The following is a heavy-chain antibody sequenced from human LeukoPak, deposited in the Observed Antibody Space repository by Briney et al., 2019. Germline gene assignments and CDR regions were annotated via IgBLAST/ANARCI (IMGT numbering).Heavy chain of an antibody. CDR2: INPSGGST. J-gene: IGHJ4*02. V-gene: IGHV1-46*01. CDR1: GYTFTSYY. D-gene: IGHD3-10*01. CDR3: ARGGEEQHFGGSYYFDY. Sequence: PGASVKVSCKASGYTFTSYYMHWVRQAPGQGLEWMGIINPSGGSTSYAQKFQGRVTMTRDMSTSTVYMELSSLRSEDTAVYYCARGGEEQHFGGSYYFDYWGQGTLVTVSS.